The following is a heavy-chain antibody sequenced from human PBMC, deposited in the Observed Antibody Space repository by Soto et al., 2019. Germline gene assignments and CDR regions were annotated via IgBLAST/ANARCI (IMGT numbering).Heavy chain of an antibody. Sequence: PSETLSLTCADYGGSFSGYYWSWIRQPPGKGLEWIGEINHSGSTNYNPSLKSRVTISVDASKNQFSLKLSSVTAADATVYYCAGSRGSPYYMDFWGQGTTVTVYS. CDR2: INHSGST. CDR1: GGSFSGYY. J-gene: IGHJ6*03. V-gene: IGHV4-34*01. CDR3: AGSRGSPYYMDF.